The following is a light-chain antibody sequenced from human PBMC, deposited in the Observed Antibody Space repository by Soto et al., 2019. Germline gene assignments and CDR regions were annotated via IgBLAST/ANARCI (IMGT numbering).Light chain of an antibody. V-gene: IGLV2-23*01. CDR2: EAT. Sequence: QSVLTQPASVSGSPGQSITISCTGTSSDVGSYNLVSWYQQHPGKAPKLMIYEATKRPSGVSNRFSASKSGNTASLAISGLQAEDEGDYYCCSYAGSSTFVFGTGTKVTVL. CDR3: CSYAGSSTFV. J-gene: IGLJ1*01. CDR1: SSDVGSYNL.